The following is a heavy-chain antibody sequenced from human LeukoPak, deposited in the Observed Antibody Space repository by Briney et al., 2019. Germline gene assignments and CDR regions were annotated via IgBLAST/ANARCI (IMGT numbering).Heavy chain of an antibody. CDR2: ISAYNGNT. Sequence: ASVKLSCKASGYTFTSYGISWVRQAPGQGLEGMGWISAYNGNTNYAQKLQGRVTMTTDTSTSTAYMELRSLRSDDTAVYYCARAGREMATIFHPRDYWGQGTLVTVSS. CDR3: ARAGREMATIFHPRDY. CDR1: GYTFTSYG. J-gene: IGHJ4*02. V-gene: IGHV1-18*01. D-gene: IGHD5-24*01.